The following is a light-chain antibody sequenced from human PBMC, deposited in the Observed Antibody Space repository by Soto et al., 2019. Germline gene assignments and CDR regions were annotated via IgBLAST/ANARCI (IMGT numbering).Light chain of an antibody. V-gene: IGKV1-27*01. Sequence: DIQMTQSPSSLSASVGDRVTITCRASQVISNYLAWYQQKPGKVPKLLIYAASTLQSGVPSRFSGSGSGTDFTLTISSLQPDDFATYYCQQYNSYSFGQGTKVDI. CDR3: QQYNSYS. CDR2: AAS. J-gene: IGKJ1*01. CDR1: QVISNY.